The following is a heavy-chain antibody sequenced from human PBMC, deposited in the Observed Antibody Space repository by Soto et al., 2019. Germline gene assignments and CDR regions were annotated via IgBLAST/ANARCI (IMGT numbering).Heavy chain of an antibody. Sequence: PGGSLRLSCAASGFTFTSSAMSWVRQAPGKGLEWVSLISISGSDTYYADSVKGRFTISRDNSKNTLFLQMNSLRAEDTAVYYCAKWKWLRPEAGYYYGMDVWGQGTTVTVSS. D-gene: IGHD5-12*01. CDR1: GFTFTSSA. CDR2: ISISGSDT. V-gene: IGHV3-23*01. CDR3: AKWKWLRPEAGYYYGMDV. J-gene: IGHJ6*02.